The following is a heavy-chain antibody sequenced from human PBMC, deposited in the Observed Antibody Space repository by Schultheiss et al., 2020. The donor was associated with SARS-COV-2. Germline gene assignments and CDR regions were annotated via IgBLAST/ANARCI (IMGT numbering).Heavy chain of an antibody. CDR1: GFTFDDYA. D-gene: IGHD5-18*01. CDR3: ARRGYSYGLPLDY. V-gene: IGHV3-23*01. J-gene: IGHJ4*02. Sequence: GGSLRLSCAASGFTFDDYAMSWVRQAPGKGLEWVSAISGSGGSTYYADSVKGRFTISRDNSKNTLYLQMNSLRAEDTAVYYCARRGYSYGLPLDYWGQGTLVTVSS. CDR2: ISGSGGST.